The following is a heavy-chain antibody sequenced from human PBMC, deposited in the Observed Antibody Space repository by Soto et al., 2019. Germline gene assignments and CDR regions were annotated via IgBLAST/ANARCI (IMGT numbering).Heavy chain of an antibody. D-gene: IGHD6-13*01. Sequence: QVQLVGSGGGVVQPGRSLRLSCAASGFTFSSYGMHWVRQAPGKGLEWVAVIWYDGSNKYYADSVKGRFTISRDNSKNTLYLQMNSLRAEDTAVYYCARGLGIAANWFDPWGQGTLVTVSS. J-gene: IGHJ5*02. CDR1: GFTFSSYG. CDR3: ARGLGIAANWFDP. CDR2: IWYDGSNK. V-gene: IGHV3-33*01.